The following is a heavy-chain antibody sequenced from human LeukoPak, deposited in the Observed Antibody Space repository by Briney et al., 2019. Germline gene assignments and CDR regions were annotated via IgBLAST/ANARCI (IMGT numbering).Heavy chain of an antibody. V-gene: IGHV4-59*08. D-gene: IGHD2-2*01. J-gene: IGHJ4*02. CDR3: ARQSTRGYYFDY. CDR2: IYYSGST. CDR1: GGSISSYY. Sequence: SETLSLTXTXSGGSISSYYWSWIRQPPGKGLEWIGYIYYSGSTNYSPSLKSRVTISVDTSKNQFSLKLSSVTAADTAVYYCARQSTRGYYFDYWGQGTLVTVSS.